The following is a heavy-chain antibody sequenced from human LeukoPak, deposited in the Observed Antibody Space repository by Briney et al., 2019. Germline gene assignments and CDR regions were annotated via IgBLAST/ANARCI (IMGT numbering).Heavy chain of an antibody. CDR3: AKSGWSYYYYYYMDV. CDR1: GFTFSSYS. Sequence: PGGSLRLSCAASGFTFSSYSMNWVRQAPGKGLEWVSLISWDGGSTYYADSVKGRFTISRDNSKNSLYLQMNSLRAEDTALYYCAKSGWSYYYYYYMDVWGKGTTVTVSS. J-gene: IGHJ6*03. D-gene: IGHD3-3*01. V-gene: IGHV3-43D*03. CDR2: ISWDGGST.